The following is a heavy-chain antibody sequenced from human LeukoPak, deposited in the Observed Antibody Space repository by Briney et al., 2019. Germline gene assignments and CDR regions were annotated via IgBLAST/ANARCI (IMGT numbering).Heavy chain of an antibody. V-gene: IGHV3-21*01. J-gene: IGHJ5*02. CDR1: GFTLSSYT. Sequence: GGSLRLSCVASGFTLSSYTMNWIRQAPGKGLEWVSSISGSSSFTYYAESVKGRFTISRDNAKNSLYLQMNSLRAEDTALYYCARDSEAYYDILTGYYGGNWLDPWGQGTLVTVSS. D-gene: IGHD3-9*01. CDR3: ARDSEAYYDILTGYYGGNWLDP. CDR2: ISGSSSFT.